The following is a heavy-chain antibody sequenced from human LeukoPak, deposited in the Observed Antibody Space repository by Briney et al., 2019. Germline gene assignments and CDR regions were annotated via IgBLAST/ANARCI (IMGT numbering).Heavy chain of an antibody. CDR1: GFTFSRYW. J-gene: IGHJ3*01. D-gene: IGHD4-17*01. V-gene: IGHV3-7*05. CDR3: ARSAYGAFDV. CDR2: IKEDGSAG. Sequence: GGSLRLSCAASGFTFSRYWMSWLRQAPGKGLEWVANIKEDGSAGYYVDSVKGRFTISRDNAKNSLYLHMNSLRAEDTAVYYCARSAYGAFDVWGQGTMVAVSS.